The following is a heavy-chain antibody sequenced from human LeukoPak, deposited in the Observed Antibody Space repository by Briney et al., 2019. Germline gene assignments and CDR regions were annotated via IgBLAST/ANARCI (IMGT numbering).Heavy chain of an antibody. CDR2: ITGSGGST. J-gene: IGHJ4*02. Sequence: GGSLSLSCAASGFTFSSYAMTWVRQAPGKGLEWVSGITGSGGSTYYAASVKGRFTISRDNSKNTLYLQMNSLRAEDTAVYYCAKESTKYMNPRWGQGTLVTVSS. CDR3: AKESTKYMNPR. CDR1: GFTFSSYA. D-gene: IGHD1-1*01. V-gene: IGHV3-23*01.